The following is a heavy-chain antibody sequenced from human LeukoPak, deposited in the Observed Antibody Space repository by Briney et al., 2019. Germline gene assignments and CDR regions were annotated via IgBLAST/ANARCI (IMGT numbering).Heavy chain of an antibody. CDR1: GFTFSNYN. V-gene: IGHV3-30*02. Sequence: GGSLRLSCAASGFTFSNYNINWVRQAPGKGLEWVTFIRYDGSNKYYADSVKGRFTISRDNSKNTLYLQMNSLRAEDTAVYYCAKGSKEVLFTRDHYMDVWGKGTTVTISS. J-gene: IGHJ6*03. CDR3: AKGSKEVLFTRDHYMDV. D-gene: IGHD3-3*01. CDR2: IRYDGSNK.